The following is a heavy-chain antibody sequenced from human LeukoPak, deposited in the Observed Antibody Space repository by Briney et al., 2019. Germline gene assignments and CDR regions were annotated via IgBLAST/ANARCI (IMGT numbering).Heavy chain of an antibody. CDR2: IYYSGST. CDR1: GGSISSYY. CDR3: ARLPAGYSSGWYEYYFDY. V-gene: IGHV4-59*08. J-gene: IGHJ4*02. D-gene: IGHD6-19*01. Sequence: KPSETLSLTCTVSGGSISSYYWSWIRQPPGKGLEWIGYIYYSGSTNYNPSLKSRVTISADTSKNQSSLKLSSVTAADTAVYYCARLPAGYSSGWYEYYFDYWGQGTLVTVSS.